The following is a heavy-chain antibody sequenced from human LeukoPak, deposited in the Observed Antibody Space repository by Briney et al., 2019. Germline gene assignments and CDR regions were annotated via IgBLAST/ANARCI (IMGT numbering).Heavy chain of an antibody. J-gene: IGHJ4*02. CDR1: GFSFSNYA. CDR2: ISGRGANT. CDR3: AKDRAYYSDSSGYYLVRAYDY. Sequence: GGSLRLSCAASGFSFSNYAMSWVRQAPGKGLEWVSAISGRGANTYYADSVKSRFTISRDNSKNTLYLQMNSLRAEDTAVYYCAKDRAYYSDSSGYYLVRAYDYWGQGTLVTVSS. V-gene: IGHV3-23*01. D-gene: IGHD3-22*01.